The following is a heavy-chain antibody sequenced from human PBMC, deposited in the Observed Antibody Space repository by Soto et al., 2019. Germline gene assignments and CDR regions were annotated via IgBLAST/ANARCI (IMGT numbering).Heavy chain of an antibody. CDR2: INPNSGGT. V-gene: IGHV1-2*02. CDR1: GYTFTGYY. Sequence: QVQLVQSGAEVKKPGASVKVSCKASGYTFTGYYMHWVRQAPGQGLEWMGWINPNSGGTTYAQKFQGRVTMTRDTCISTGYIELSRLRSDDTAVYYCARGSSRSDRGLDVWGQGTTVAV. CDR3: ARGSSRSDRGLDV. D-gene: IGHD1-26*01. J-gene: IGHJ6*02.